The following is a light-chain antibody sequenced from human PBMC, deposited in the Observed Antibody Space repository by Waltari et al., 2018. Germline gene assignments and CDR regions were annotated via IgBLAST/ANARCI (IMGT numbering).Light chain of an antibody. CDR1: QSVSRT. Sequence: EIVVTQSPGTLSLSPGERATLSCRASQSVSRTLAWYQHKPGQAPRLLICDASKSATGMPCRFSGIGSETDFSRTSSRLCPVDFPVYYCQKYVTLPATFGQGTKVEVK. V-gene: IGKV3-20*01. CDR3: QKYVTLPAT. J-gene: IGKJ1*01. CDR2: DAS.